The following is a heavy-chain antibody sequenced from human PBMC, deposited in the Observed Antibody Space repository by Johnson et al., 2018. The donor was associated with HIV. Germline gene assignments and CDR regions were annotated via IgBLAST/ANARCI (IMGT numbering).Heavy chain of an antibody. CDR1: GFTFSSYD. V-gene: IGHV3-13*01. D-gene: IGHD6-13*01. CDR3: AKDASQSRAAGTGAFDI. J-gene: IGHJ3*02. Sequence: VQLVESGGGLVKPGGSLRLSCAASGFTFSSYDMHWVRQPTGKGLEWVSAIGTTGDTYYPGSVKGRFTIYREIAKNSLYLQMNSLRAGDTAVYYCAKDASQSRAAGTGAFDIWGQGTMVTVSS. CDR2: IGTTGDT.